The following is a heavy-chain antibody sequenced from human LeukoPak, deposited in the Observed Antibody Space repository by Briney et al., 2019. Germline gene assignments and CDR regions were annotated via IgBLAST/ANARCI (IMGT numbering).Heavy chain of an antibody. CDR2: MNPNSGGT. J-gene: IGHJ4*02. V-gene: IGHV1-2*02. D-gene: IGHD1-26*01. CDR3: ARRRGSSTFGY. CDR1: GYTFTSYD. Sequence: ASVKVSCKASGYTFTSYDINWVRQATGQGLEWMGWMNPNSGGTNYAQKFQGRVTMTRDTSISTAYMELSRLRSEDTAVYYCARRRGSSTFGYWGQGTLVTVSS.